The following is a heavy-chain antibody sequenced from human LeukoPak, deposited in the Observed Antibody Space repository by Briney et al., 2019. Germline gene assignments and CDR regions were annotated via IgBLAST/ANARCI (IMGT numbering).Heavy chain of an antibody. CDR1: GYSFTSYL. CDR2: IFPGDSSI. V-gene: IGHV5-51*01. D-gene: IGHD3-10*01. CDR3: ARRSYYYNSQDAFDF. Sequence: GESLRISCKTSGYSFTSYLIAWVRQMPGKGLERMGIIFPGDSSIKYSPSFQGRITISADKSISTTYLQWSSLQAADTAMFYCARRSYYYNSQDAFDFWGQGTMVTVSS. J-gene: IGHJ3*01.